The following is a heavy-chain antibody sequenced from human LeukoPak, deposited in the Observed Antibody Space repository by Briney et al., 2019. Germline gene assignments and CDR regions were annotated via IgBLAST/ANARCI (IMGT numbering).Heavy chain of an antibody. J-gene: IGHJ4*02. V-gene: IGHV3-15*01. CDR3: IVLPSPRDRTNY. CDR1: GFNFNDAW. Sequence: PRGSLRLACSTPGFNFNDAWMASVRRTPGKGLKWVGRIKSKTERETTDYTTPVKGRFTISRDDSKNMLYLQMDSLKTADTGIYYCIVLPSPRDRTNYWGAGTLVTVSS. CDR2: IKSKTERETT. D-gene: IGHD1-14*01.